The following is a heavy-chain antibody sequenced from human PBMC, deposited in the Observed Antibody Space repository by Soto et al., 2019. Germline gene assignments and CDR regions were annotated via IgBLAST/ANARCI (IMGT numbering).Heavy chain of an antibody. J-gene: IGHJ4*02. CDR3: ARGISMVVEVQRDAPDKYYFDS. CDR2: INHSGST. CDR1: GGSFSGHY. Sequence: PSETLSLTCAVYGGSFSGHYWSWIRQSPGKWLEWIGEINHSGSTNSNPSLKSRVTISVDTSKNQFSLKLNSVTAADTAVYYCARGISMVVEVQRDAPDKYYFDSWGQGXLVTVYS. D-gene: IGHD3-10*01. V-gene: IGHV4-34*01.